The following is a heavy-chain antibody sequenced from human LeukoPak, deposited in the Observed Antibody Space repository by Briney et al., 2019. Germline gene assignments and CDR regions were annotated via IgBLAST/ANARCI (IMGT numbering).Heavy chain of an antibody. V-gene: IGHV1-46*03. CDR3: AREDYDSSGYPNLGYYFDY. CDR2: INPSGGST. Sequence: ASVKVSCKASGYTFTSYYMHWVRQAPGQGLEWMGIINPSGGSTSYAQKFQGRVTMTRDTSTSTVYTELSSLRSEDTAVYYCAREDYDSSGYPNLGYYFDYWGQGTLVTVSS. D-gene: IGHD3-22*01. J-gene: IGHJ4*02. CDR1: GYTFTSYY.